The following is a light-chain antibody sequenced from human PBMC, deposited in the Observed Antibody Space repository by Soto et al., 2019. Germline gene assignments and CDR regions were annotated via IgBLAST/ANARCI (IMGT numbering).Light chain of an antibody. Sequence: DIQMTQSPSTLSASIGDRVTITCRASQSIITWLAWYQHKPGKAPKLLIYDASNLESGVPSRFSGGGSGTDFTLTISSLQPDGFATYYCPQYNTYYTFGQGTKLEIK. CDR2: DAS. CDR3: PQYNTYYT. J-gene: IGKJ2*01. V-gene: IGKV1-5*01. CDR1: QSIITW.